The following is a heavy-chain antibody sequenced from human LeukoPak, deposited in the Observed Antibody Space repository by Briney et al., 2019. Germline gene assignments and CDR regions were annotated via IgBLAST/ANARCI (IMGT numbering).Heavy chain of an antibody. D-gene: IGHD1-26*01. CDR3: ARGGATYYYFDY. V-gene: IGHV4-59*01. CDR1: GGSISGYY. CDR2: IYHDGST. J-gene: IGHJ4*02. Sequence: SETPSLTCTVSGGSISGYYWSWIRQPPGKGLEWIGYIYHDGSTNHSPSLKSRVTISVDTSKNQFSLKLTSVTAADTAVYYCARGGATYYYFDYWGQGTLVTVSS.